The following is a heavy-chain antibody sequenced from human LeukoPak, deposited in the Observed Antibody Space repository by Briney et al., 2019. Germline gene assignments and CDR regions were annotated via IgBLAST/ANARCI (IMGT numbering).Heavy chain of an antibody. Sequence: SETLSLTCTVSGGSISSSSYYWGWIRQPPGKRLEWIGSIYYSGSTYYNPSLKSRVTISVDTSKNQSSLKLSSVTAADTAVYYCARDKVPIAAAGNFDYWGQGTLVTVSS. D-gene: IGHD6-13*01. J-gene: IGHJ4*02. CDR3: ARDKVPIAAAGNFDY. CDR2: IYYSGST. V-gene: IGHV4-39*07. CDR1: GGSISSSSYY.